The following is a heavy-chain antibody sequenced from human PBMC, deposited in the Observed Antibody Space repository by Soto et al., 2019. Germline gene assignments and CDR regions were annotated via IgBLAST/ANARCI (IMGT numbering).Heavy chain of an antibody. J-gene: IGHJ4*02. CDR3: ARDLSPVDY. Sequence: QIQLVQSGAEVKKPGASVKVSCKASGYTFSSYHITWVRQAPGQGLEWMGWISAYNGNTNYAQNLQGRVTMTTDPSTSTAYMELRSLRSDDTAMYYCARDLSPVDYWGQGTLVTVSS. CDR1: GYTFSSYH. CDR2: ISAYNGNT. V-gene: IGHV1-18*01.